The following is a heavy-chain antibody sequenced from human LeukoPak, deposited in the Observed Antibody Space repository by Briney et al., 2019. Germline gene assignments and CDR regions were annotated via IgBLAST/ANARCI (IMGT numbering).Heavy chain of an antibody. CDR2: ISYEGSNK. CDR3: ARTYNWNGGNFDY. CDR1: GFTFSSYA. J-gene: IGHJ4*02. V-gene: IGHV3-30*04. D-gene: IGHD1-1*01. Sequence: GGSLRLSCAASGFTFSSYAMHWVRQAPGKGREGVAVISYEGSNKYYADSVKGRFTISRDNFKNTLYLQMNSLRAEDTAVYYCARTYNWNGGNFDYWGQGTLVTVSS.